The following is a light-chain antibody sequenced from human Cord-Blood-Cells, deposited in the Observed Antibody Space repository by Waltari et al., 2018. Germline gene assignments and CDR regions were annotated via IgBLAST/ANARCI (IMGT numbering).Light chain of an antibody. J-gene: IGKJ4*01. V-gene: IGKV4-1*01. CDR3: QQYYSTPLT. Sequence: DIVITNTPHSLAASLGERATIPCKPSQSVLYSSNNKNYLAWYQQKPGQPPKLLIYWASTRESGVPDRFSGSGSGTDFTLTISSLQAEDVAVYYCQQYYSTPLTFGGGTKVEIK. CDR2: WAS. CDR1: QSVLYSSNNKNY.